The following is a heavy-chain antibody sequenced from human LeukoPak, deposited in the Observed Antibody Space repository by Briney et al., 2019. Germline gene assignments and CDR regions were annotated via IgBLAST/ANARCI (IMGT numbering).Heavy chain of an antibody. CDR3: ARGTPSIGGYFDY. J-gene: IGHJ4*02. Sequence: ASVKVSCKASGYTFTGYYMHWVQQAPGQGLEWMGWINPNSGGTNYAQKFQGRVTMTRDTSISTAYMELSRLRSDDTAVYYCARGTPSIGGYFDYWGQGTLVTVSS. D-gene: IGHD3-3*01. CDR2: INPNSGGT. V-gene: IGHV1-2*02. CDR1: GYTFTGYY.